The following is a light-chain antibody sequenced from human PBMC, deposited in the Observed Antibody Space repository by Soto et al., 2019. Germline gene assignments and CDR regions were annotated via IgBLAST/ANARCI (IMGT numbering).Light chain of an antibody. CDR3: QQFYKGWT. J-gene: IGKJ1*01. V-gene: IGKV1-5*01. CDR1: QSVGRS. Sequence: DIQMTQCPSTLSASVGDRVTITCRASQSVGRSLAWYQQQRGKAPKLLIYGVSTLESGVPSRFSGFGSGTEFTLSISSLQPGDFGTYYCQQFYKGWTFGQGTRV. CDR2: GVS.